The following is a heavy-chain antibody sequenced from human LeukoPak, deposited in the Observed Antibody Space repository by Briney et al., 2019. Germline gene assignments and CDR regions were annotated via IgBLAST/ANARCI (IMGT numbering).Heavy chain of an antibody. Sequence: PGGSLRLSCAASGFTFSSYWMSWVRQAPGKGLEWVAVISYDGSNKYYADSVKGRFTISRDNSKNTLYLQMNSLRAEDTAVYYCARDPSRELLSCFDYWGQGTLVTVSS. J-gene: IGHJ4*02. D-gene: IGHD1-26*01. V-gene: IGHV3-30-3*01. CDR1: GFTFSSYW. CDR3: ARDPSRELLSCFDY. CDR2: ISYDGSNK.